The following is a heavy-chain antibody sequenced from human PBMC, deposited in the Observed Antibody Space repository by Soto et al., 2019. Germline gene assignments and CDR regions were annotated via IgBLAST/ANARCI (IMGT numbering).Heavy chain of an antibody. V-gene: IGHV3-30*14. D-gene: IGHD3-16*01. CDR1: GFTFSDYA. CDR2: ISYDGMTK. Sequence: QVQLGESGGGVVQPGRSLRLSCAASGFTFSDYAMHWVRQAPGKGLEWVASISYDGMTKYFADSVKGRFTISRDNAKNTLYLQMNTLKTEDTALYYCARGRDWSMITSPVDYWVQGTLVTVSS. J-gene: IGHJ4*02. CDR3: ARGRDWSMITSPVDY.